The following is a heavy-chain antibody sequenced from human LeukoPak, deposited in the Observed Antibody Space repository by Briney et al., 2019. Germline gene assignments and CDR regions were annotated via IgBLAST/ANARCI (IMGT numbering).Heavy chain of an antibody. V-gene: IGHV3-7*01. Sequence: GGSLRLSCAASGFTFSHYWMSWVRLAPGKGLEWVANLKPDGSDKYYVDSVKGRFTVSRDNAKNSLYLQMNSLRVEDTALYYCATEDRWSFDFWGRGTKVTVSS. J-gene: IGHJ3*01. CDR2: LKPDGSDK. CDR1: GFTFSHYW. D-gene: IGHD2-15*01. CDR3: ATEDRWSFDF.